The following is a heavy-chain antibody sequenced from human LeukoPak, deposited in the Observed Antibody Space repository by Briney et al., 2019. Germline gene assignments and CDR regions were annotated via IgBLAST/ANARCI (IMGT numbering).Heavy chain of an antibody. D-gene: IGHD3-22*01. Sequence: ASVKVSCKASGYTFTSYGISWVRQAPGQGVERMGWISAYNGNTNYAQKLQGRVTMTTDTSTSTAYTELRSLRSDDTAVYYCARKGHDSSGYYTFFDYWGQGTLVTVSS. V-gene: IGHV1-18*01. CDR3: ARKGHDSSGYYTFFDY. CDR1: GYTFTSYG. CDR2: ISAYNGNT. J-gene: IGHJ4*02.